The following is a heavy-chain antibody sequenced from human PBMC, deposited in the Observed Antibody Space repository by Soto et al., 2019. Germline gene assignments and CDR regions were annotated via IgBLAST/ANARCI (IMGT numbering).Heavy chain of an antibody. CDR1: GSTFSSYG. D-gene: IGHD2-2*01. CDR2: ISDTGSSH. J-gene: IGHJ4*02. Sequence: GGSLRLSCVGSGSTFSSYGMHWVRQAPGKGLECVAVISDTGSSHYYAASVEGRFTISRENSKNTLSLHMDRLRVEDTAVYYCAKXRGGDCPDNSCYFGADYWGQGTPVTVSS. CDR3: AKXRGGDCPDNSCYFGADY. V-gene: IGHV3-30*18.